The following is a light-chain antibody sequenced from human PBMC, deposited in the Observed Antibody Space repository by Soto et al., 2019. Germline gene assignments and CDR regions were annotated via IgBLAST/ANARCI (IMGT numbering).Light chain of an antibody. V-gene: IGKV1-27*01. CDR1: QGISNY. CDR2: AAS. J-gene: IGKJ1*01. CDR3: PKYNSAART. Sequence: DIQMTQSPSSLSASVGDRVTITCRASQGISNYLAWYQQKPGKVPKLLIYAASTLQSGVPSRFSGSGSGTDFTLTISSLQPEDVATDYCPKYNSAARTFGQGTKVEIK.